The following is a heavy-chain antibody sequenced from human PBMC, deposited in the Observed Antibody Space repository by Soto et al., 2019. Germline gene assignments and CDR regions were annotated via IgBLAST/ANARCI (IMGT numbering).Heavy chain of an antibody. V-gene: IGHV4-34*01. Sequence: SETLSLTCAVYGGSFSGYYWSWIRQPPGKGLEWIGEINHSGSTNYNPSLKSRVTISVDTSKNQFSLKLSSVAAADTAVYYCARVIQRRVLKIDYYYYYMDVWGKGTTVTVSS. CDR3: ARVIQRRVLKIDYYYYYMDV. D-gene: IGHD3-9*01. CDR2: INHSGST. J-gene: IGHJ6*03. CDR1: GGSFSGYY.